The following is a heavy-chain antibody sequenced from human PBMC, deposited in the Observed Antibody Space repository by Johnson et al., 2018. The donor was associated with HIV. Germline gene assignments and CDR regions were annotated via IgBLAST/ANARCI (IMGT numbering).Heavy chain of an antibody. V-gene: IGHV3-30*14. Sequence: QVQLVESGGGVVQPGRSLRLSCAASGFTFSNAWMSWVRQAPGKGLEWVAVISYDGINKYYADSVKGRFTISRDNSKNTLYLQMNSPRVEDTAVYYCARDETPSYSSYDAFDIWGQGTMVTVSS. CDR3: ARDETPSYSSYDAFDI. D-gene: IGHD6-6*01. CDR1: GFTFSNAW. J-gene: IGHJ3*02. CDR2: ISYDGINK.